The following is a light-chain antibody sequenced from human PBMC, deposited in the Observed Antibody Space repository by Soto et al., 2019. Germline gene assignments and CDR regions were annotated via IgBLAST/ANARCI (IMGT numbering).Light chain of an antibody. V-gene: IGLV2-8*01. CDR1: SSDVGGYNY. CDR2: EVS. J-gene: IGLJ3*02. Sequence: QSALTQPPSASGSPGQSVTISCTGTSSDVGGYNYVSWYQQYPGKAPKIMIYEVSERPSGVPVRFSGSKSGNTASLTVSGLQDEDEADYYCSSYAGTNNLVFGGGTKLTVL. CDR3: SSYAGTNNLV.